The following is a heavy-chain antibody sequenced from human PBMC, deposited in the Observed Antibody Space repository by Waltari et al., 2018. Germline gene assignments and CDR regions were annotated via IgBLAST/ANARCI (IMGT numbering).Heavy chain of an antibody. D-gene: IGHD6-13*01. Sequence: QVTLKESGPVLVKPTETLTLTCTVSGFPLNNTRWGVIWIRQTPGNALDWLAHICSTDAKSYIPSLKSRLTISTDTSHSQVLLIMTHMDPVDTATYYCARIPSSSWYFPPYYYNMDVWGKGTTVTVSS. CDR3: ARIPSSSWYFPPYYYNMDV. CDR1: GFPLNNTRWG. J-gene: IGHJ6*03. V-gene: IGHV2-26*01. CDR2: ICSTDAK.